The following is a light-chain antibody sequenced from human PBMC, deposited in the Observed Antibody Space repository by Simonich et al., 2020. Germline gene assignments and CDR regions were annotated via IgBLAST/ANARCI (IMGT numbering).Light chain of an antibody. CDR2: WAS. Sequence: DIVMTQSPDSLAVALGERATINCKSSQIVLYSSNNKNYLAWYQQKPVQPPKLLIYWASTRESGVPERFSGSGYGTDFTLTISSLQAEDVAVYYCQQYYSTPRTFGQGTKVEIK. J-gene: IGKJ1*01. CDR3: QQYYSTPRT. V-gene: IGKV4-1*01. CDR1: QIVLYSSNNKNY.